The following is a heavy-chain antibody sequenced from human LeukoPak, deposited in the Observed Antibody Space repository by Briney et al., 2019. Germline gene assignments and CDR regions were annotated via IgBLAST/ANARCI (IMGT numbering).Heavy chain of an antibody. CDR3: ARDTYGSDY. Sequence: GGSLRLSCAASGFTFSSHHMHWVRQAPGQGLEWMGKITPSSGDTTYAQKFQDRVTMTRDTSTSTVYMELSSLRSEDTAVYYCARDTYGSDYWGQGTLVTVSA. CDR2: ITPSSGDT. V-gene: IGHV1-46*01. J-gene: IGHJ4*02. D-gene: IGHD3-10*01. CDR1: GFTFSSHH.